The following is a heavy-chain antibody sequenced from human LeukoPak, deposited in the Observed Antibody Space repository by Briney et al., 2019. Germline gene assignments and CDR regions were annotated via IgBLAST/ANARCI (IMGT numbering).Heavy chain of an antibody. V-gene: IGHV3-30-3*01. CDR2: ISYDGSNK. Sequence: GRSLRLSCAASGFTFSSYAMHWVRQAPGKGLEWVAVISYDGSNKYYADSVKGRFTISRDNSKNTLYLQMNSLRAEDTAVYYCARDLGSLTSAMVRGVIIKGYFDYWGQGTLVTVSS. D-gene: IGHD3-10*01. CDR1: GFTFSSYA. CDR3: ARDLGSLTSAMVRGVIIKGYFDY. J-gene: IGHJ4*02.